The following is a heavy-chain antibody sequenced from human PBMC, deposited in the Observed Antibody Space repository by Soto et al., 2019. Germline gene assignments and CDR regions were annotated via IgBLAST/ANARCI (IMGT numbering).Heavy chain of an antibody. D-gene: IGHD3-22*01. V-gene: IGHV3-30-3*01. CDR1: GFTFYTFA. CDR2: MSYDGSNE. CDR3: ARDRTYNYENKGYFGH. Sequence: QVQLVESGGGVVQPGRSLRLSCATSGFTFYTFAMHWVRQAPGKGLEWVAVMSYDGSNEDYAASVKGRFTISRDNSQKTLYLQMNSLNAEDTAVYYCARDRTYNYENKGYFGHWGQGTLVTVAS. J-gene: IGHJ4*01.